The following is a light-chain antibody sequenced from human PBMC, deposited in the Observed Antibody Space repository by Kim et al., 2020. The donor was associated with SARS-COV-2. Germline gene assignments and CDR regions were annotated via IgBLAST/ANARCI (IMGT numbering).Light chain of an antibody. V-gene: IGKV3-20*01. Sequence: PGERATLSCRATESINLDFVARYQRTPGQAPRRLIYDASSRATCIPDRFSGSGSGTDFTLSISRLETEDFAVYYCQQYVSSPFTFGPGTKVEIK. CDR2: DAS. CDR3: QQYVSSPFT. CDR1: ESINLDF. J-gene: IGKJ3*01.